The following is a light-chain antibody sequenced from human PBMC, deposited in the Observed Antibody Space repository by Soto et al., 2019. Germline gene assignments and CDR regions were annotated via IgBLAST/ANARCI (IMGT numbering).Light chain of an antibody. CDR1: RSNIGSNT. Sequence: QSVLTQPASASGTPGQRVTISCSGSRSNIGSNTVNWYQQLPGTAPKLLIFSNNQRPSGVPDRFSASKSGTSASLAIGGLQSEDEADYYCAAWDDRLNGPVFGGGTKVTVL. CDR2: SNN. V-gene: IGLV1-44*01. J-gene: IGLJ2*01. CDR3: AAWDDRLNGPV.